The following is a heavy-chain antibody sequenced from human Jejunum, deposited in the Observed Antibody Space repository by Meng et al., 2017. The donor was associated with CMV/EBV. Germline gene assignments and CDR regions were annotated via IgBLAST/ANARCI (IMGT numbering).Heavy chain of an antibody. CDR3: ARDRDVNYGLFDY. CDR2: IYYDGKT. D-gene: IGHD4-11*01. Sequence: GDSVSSNTYYWTWIRQSPGKGLEWIGYIYYDGKTKYNPSLESRVSISQDTSKNHFSLKLSSVTAADTAVYYCARDRDVNYGLFDYWGQGTLVTVSS. CDR1: GDSVSSNTYY. J-gene: IGHJ4*02. V-gene: IGHV4-61*03.